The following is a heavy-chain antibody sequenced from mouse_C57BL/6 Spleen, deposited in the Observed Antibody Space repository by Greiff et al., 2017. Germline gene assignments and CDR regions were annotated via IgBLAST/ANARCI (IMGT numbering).Heavy chain of an antibody. CDR3: ARHEEVTTSDWYFDV. CDR1: GYTFTEYT. CDR2: VYPGSGSI. Sequence: VHLVESGAELVKPGASVKLSCKASGYTFTEYTIHWVKQRSGQGLVWIGWVYPGSGSIKYNEKFKDKATLTADKSSSTVYMELSRLTSEDSAVYFCARHEEVTTSDWYFDVWGTGTTVTVSS. J-gene: IGHJ1*03. V-gene: IGHV1-62-2*01. D-gene: IGHD2-3*01.